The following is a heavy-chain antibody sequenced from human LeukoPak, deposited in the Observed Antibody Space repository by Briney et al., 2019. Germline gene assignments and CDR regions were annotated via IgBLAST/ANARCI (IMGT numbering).Heavy chain of an antibody. Sequence: WGSLRLSCAASEFTFSNFGMHWVCQAPGKGLEWVALIHYDGSKKYYADSVRGRFTISRDNSKNTLFLQMNSLTTEDTAVYYCAKDTGYTSGRLDYWGQGNLVTVSS. J-gene: IGHJ4*02. D-gene: IGHD6-19*01. CDR3: AKDTGYTSGRLDY. V-gene: IGHV3-30*02. CDR1: EFTFSNFG. CDR2: IHYDGSKK.